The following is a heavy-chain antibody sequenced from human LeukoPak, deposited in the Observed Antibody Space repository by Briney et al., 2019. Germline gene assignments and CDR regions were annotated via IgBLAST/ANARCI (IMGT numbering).Heavy chain of an antibody. V-gene: IGHV3-53*01. Sequence: GGSLRLSCVASGFTVSSYYVSWVRQAPGKGLEWVSVIYSGGSTYYADSVEGRFTVSRDNPKNTLYLEMKSLRADDTAVYYCARDLHPRLTGYFDYWGQGTVVTVSS. D-gene: IGHD3-16*01. CDR2: IYSGGST. CDR3: ARDLHPRLTGYFDY. CDR1: GFTVSSYY. J-gene: IGHJ4*02.